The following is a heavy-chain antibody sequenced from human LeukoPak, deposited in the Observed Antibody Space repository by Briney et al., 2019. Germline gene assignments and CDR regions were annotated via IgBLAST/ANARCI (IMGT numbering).Heavy chain of an antibody. Sequence: GGSLRLSCATSGFPFETNAMSWVRQAPGKGLEGVATIGNTETFYADSVTGRFTISRDTSKNTVNLQMNRLRVEDTAIYYCAKDWIQFNRVFDCFDSWGQGTLVTVSS. CDR3: AKDWIQFNRVFDCFDS. D-gene: IGHD5-18*01. CDR1: GFPFETNA. J-gene: IGHJ4*02. V-gene: IGHV3-23*01. CDR2: IGNTET.